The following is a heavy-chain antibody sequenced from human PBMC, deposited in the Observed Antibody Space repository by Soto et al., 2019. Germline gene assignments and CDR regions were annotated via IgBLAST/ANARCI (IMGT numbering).Heavy chain of an antibody. D-gene: IGHD4-17*01. Sequence: GGSLRLSCAASGFTFSSYGMHWVRQAPGKGLEWVAVISYDGSNKYYADSVKGRFTISRDNSKNTLYLQMNSLRAEDTAVYYCAKGRGGLRYYSYGMDVWGQGTTVTVSS. CDR3: AKGRGGLRYYSYGMDV. V-gene: IGHV3-30*18. J-gene: IGHJ6*02. CDR1: GFTFSSYG. CDR2: ISYDGSNK.